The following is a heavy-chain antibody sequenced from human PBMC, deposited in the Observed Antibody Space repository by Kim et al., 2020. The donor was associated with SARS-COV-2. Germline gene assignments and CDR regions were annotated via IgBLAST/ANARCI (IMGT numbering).Heavy chain of an antibody. CDR2: MSYDGYNI. Sequence: GGSLRLSCVGSGFTFSDYGLHWVRQVPGKGLEWLALMSYDGYNIYYGDSVRGRFTISRDNSKNTLFLHMNSLRPEDTAVYYCAKVGSNPCEGCPEEFYPYYGMDVWGQGTTVTVSS. D-gene: IGHD3-10*01. CDR1: GFTFSDYG. J-gene: IGHJ6*02. V-gene: IGHV3-30*18. CDR3: AKVGSNPCEGCPEEFYPYYGMDV.